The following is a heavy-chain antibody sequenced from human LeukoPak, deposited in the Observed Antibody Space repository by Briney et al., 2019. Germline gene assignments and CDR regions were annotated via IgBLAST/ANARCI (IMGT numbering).Heavy chain of an antibody. D-gene: IGHD2-2*01. CDR3: GRGAAMVYYYYMDV. CDR1: GGTFSSYA. CDR2: IIPIFGTA. V-gene: IGHV1-69*05. J-gene: IGHJ6*03. Sequence: ASVKVSCKASGGTFSSYAISWVRQAPGQGLEWIGGIIPIFGTANYAQKFQGRVTITTDESTSTAYMELSSLRSEDTAVYYCGRGAAMVYYYYMDVWGKGTTVTVSS.